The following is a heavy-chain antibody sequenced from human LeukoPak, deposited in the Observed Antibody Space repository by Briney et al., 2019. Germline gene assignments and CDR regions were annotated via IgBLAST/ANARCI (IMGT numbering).Heavy chain of an antibody. CDR2: INPNNGGT. J-gene: IGHJ6*03. CDR1: GYTFTDYY. D-gene: IGHD2-2*01. CDR3: ASEGTSRYAYMDV. V-gene: IGHV1-2*02. Sequence: GASVKVSCKASGYTFTDYYMHWVRQAPGQGLEWMGWINPNNGGTNFAQKFQGRVTMTRDTSISTAYMELSRLRSDDTAVYYCASEGTSRYAYMDVWGKGTTVTVSS.